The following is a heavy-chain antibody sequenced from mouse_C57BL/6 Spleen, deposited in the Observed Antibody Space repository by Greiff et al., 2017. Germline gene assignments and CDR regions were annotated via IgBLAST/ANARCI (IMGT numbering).Heavy chain of an antibody. CDR1: GYTFTSYW. CDR2: IDPSDSET. CDR3: AYGYDGGAFDY. J-gene: IGHJ2*01. V-gene: IGHV1-52*01. D-gene: IGHD2-2*01. Sequence: QVQLQQSGAELVRPGPSVKLSCKASGYTFTSYWMHWVKQRPIQGLEWIGNIDPSDSETHSNQKFKDKATLTVDKSSSTAYMQLSSLPSEDSAAYYRAYGYDGGAFDYWGQGTTLTVSS.